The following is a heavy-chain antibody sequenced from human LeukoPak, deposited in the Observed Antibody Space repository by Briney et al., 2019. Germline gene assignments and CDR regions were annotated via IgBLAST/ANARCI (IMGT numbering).Heavy chain of an antibody. CDR1: GFTFSSYG. CDR2: ISYDGSNK. CDR3: AKDPFFRGDYGQSRGY. Sequence: GGSLRLSCAASGFTFSSYGMPWVRQAPGKGLEWVAVISYDGSNKYYADSVKGRFTISRDNSKNTLYLQMNSLRAEDTAVYYCAKDPFFRGDYGQSRGYWGQGTLVTVSS. D-gene: IGHD4-17*01. V-gene: IGHV3-30*18. J-gene: IGHJ4*02.